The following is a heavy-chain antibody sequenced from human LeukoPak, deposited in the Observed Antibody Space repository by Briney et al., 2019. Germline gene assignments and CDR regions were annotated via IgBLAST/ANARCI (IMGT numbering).Heavy chain of an antibody. CDR2: INPNSGGT. J-gene: IGHJ4*02. D-gene: IGHD3-22*01. V-gene: IGHV1-2*02. Sequence: ASVKVSCKASGYTFTGYYMHWVRQAPGQGLEWMGWINPNSGGTNYAQKFQGRVTMTRDTSISTAYMELSRLRSDDTAVYYCAAVRGYYDSSGYYYGDYWGQGTLVTVSS. CDR3: AAVRGYYDSSGYYYGDY. CDR1: GYTFTGYY.